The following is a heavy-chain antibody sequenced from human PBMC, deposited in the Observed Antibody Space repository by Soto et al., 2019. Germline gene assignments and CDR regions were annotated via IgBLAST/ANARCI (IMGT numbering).Heavy chain of an antibody. CDR3: ARPLRGWDHRMAYFDY. D-gene: IGHD1-26*01. Sequence: PSETLSLTCTVSGGSISSGDYYWSWIRQPPGKGLEWIGYIYYSGSTYYNPSLKSRVTISVDTSKNQFSLKLSSVTAAVTSVYYCARPLRGWDHRMAYFDYWGQGTLVTVS. CDR1: GGSISSGDYY. J-gene: IGHJ4*02. V-gene: IGHV4-30-4*02. CDR2: IYYSGST.